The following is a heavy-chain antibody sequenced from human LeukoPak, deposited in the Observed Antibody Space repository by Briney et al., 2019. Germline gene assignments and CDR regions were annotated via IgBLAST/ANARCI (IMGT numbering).Heavy chain of an antibody. V-gene: IGHV3-43*02. J-gene: IGHJ4*02. CDR2: ISGDGGST. CDR1: GFTFSSYW. CDR3: AKDRGYSGYGQNFNY. D-gene: IGHD5-12*01. Sequence: GGSLRLSCAASGFTFSSYWMHWVRQVPGKGLEWVSLISGDGGSTYYADSVKGRFTISRDNSKNSLYLQMNSLRTEDTALYYCAKDRGYSGYGQNFNYWGQGTLVTVSS.